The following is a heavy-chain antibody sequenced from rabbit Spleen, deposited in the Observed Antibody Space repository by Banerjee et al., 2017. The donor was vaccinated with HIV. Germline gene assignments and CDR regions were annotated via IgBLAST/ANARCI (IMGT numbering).Heavy chain of an antibody. CDR3: ARDTGSSFSSYGMDL. Sequence: QSLEESGGDLVKPGASLPLTCTASGFSLTYSAYMCWVRQAPGKGLEWISCIAGSGSGFTYSATWANGRFTCSMTSSTTVTLQMTSLTVADTATYFCARDTGSSFSSYGMDLWGPGTLVTVS. CDR1: GFSLTYSAY. J-gene: IGHJ6*01. D-gene: IGHD8-1*01. CDR2: IAGSGSGFT. V-gene: IGHV1S40*01.